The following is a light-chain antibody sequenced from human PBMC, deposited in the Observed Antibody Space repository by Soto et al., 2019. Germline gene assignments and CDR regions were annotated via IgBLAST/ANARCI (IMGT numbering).Light chain of an antibody. CDR2: EVS. CDR1: SSDVGAYNF. CDR3: ASKTRTTFVV. Sequence: QSALTQPASMSGSPGQSITISCTGASSDVGAYNFVSWYQQYPGTVPKLIIYEVSYRPSGVSNRFSGSKSGNTASLTISGLLAEDEADYFCASKTRTTFVVFGGGTKLTVL. J-gene: IGLJ2*01. V-gene: IGLV2-14*01.